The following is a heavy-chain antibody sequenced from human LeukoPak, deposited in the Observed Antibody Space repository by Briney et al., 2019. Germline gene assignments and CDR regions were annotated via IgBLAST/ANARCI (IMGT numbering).Heavy chain of an antibody. D-gene: IGHD6-13*01. J-gene: IGHJ6*03. V-gene: IGHV4-30-4*07. CDR1: GGSISSGGYS. CDR2: IYYSGST. CDR3: ARASSSWQSVPMDYYYYYMDV. Sequence: PSETLSLTCAVSGGSISSGGYSWSWIRQPPGKGLEWIGYIYYSGSTYYNPSLKSRVTISVDTSKNQFSLKLSSVTAADTAVYYCARASSSWQSVPMDYYYYYMDVWGKGTTVTISS.